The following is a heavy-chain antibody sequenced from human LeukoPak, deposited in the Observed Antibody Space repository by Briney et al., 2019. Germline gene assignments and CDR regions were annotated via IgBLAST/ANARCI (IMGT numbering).Heavy chain of an antibody. Sequence: SETLSLTCAVYGGSFSGYCWSWIRQPPGKGLEWIGEINHSGSTNYNPSLKSRVTISVDTSKNQFSLKLSSMTAADTAVYYCARVITTYYYYYMDVWGKGTTVTVSS. CDR3: ARVITTYYYYYMDV. CDR1: GGSFSGYC. J-gene: IGHJ6*03. D-gene: IGHD3-22*01. CDR2: INHSGST. V-gene: IGHV4-34*01.